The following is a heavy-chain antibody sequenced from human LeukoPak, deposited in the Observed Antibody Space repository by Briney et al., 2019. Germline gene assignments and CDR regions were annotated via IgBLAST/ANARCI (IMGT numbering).Heavy chain of an antibody. V-gene: IGHV4-34*01. Sequence: PSETLSLTCDVYGGSFSNYYWSWIRQPPGKGLEWIGEINHSGSTNYNPSLKSRVTISVDTSKNQFSLKLNSVTAADTAVYYCARGGYFDYWGPGTLVTVSS. CDR2: INHSGST. J-gene: IGHJ4*02. CDR1: GGSFSNYY. CDR3: ARGGYFDY.